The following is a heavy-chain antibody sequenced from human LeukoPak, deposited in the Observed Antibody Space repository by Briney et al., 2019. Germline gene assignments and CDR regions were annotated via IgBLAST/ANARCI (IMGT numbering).Heavy chain of an antibody. V-gene: IGHV3-23*01. J-gene: IGHJ4*02. CDR1: GFTFNNYV. D-gene: IGHD1-26*01. Sequence: GGSLRLSCTASGFTFNNYVMSWVRQAPGKGLEWVSAISGGGDPTYYADSVKGRLTISRDNSKNTLYLQMNSLRAEDTAVYYCAKDPRGGYSGSWYFDYWGQGTLVTVSS. CDR3: AKDPRGGYSGSWYFDY. CDR2: ISGGGDPT.